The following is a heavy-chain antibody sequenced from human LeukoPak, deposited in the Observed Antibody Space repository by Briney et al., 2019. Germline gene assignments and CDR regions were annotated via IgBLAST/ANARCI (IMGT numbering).Heavy chain of an antibody. D-gene: IGHD2-21*02. CDR2: LYSDGTT. V-gene: IGHV3-66*01. CDR3: ARVAYYRVTADQITDAFDV. CDR1: GFTVSSHY. J-gene: IGHJ3*01. Sequence: GGSLRLSCAASGFTVSSHYMNWVRQAPGKGLQWVSILYSDGTTYCADSVKGRFTISRDNSRSTLYLQMNSLRAEDTAVYFCARVAYYRVTADQITDAFDVWGRGTAVSVSS.